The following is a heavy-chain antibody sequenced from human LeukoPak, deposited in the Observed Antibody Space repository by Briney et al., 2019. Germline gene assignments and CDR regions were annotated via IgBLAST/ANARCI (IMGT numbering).Heavy chain of an antibody. Sequence: PSETLSLTCTVPSDSISGYYWSWIRQPAGKGLEWIGRVYVTGSTNLNPALQSRVTMSVDTSKNQFSLKLTSVTAADTAVYYCARDRQWLVDHWGQGTLVTVSS. CDR3: ARDRQWLVDH. J-gene: IGHJ5*02. CDR2: VYVTGST. CDR1: SDSISGYY. V-gene: IGHV4-4*07. D-gene: IGHD6-19*01.